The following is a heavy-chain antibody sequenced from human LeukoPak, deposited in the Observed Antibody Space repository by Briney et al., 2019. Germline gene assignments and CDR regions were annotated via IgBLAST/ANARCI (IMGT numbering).Heavy chain of an antibody. D-gene: IGHD2-2*01. CDR3: ARGLGPAATFPHYFDY. J-gene: IGHJ4*02. CDR1: GGSISSYY. V-gene: IGHV4-34*01. Sequence: TSETLSLTCTVSGGSISSYYWSWIRQPPGKGLEWIGEINHSGSTNYNPSLKSRVTISVDTSKNQFSLKLSSVTAADTAVYYCARGLGPAATFPHYFDYWGQGTLVTVSS. CDR2: INHSGST.